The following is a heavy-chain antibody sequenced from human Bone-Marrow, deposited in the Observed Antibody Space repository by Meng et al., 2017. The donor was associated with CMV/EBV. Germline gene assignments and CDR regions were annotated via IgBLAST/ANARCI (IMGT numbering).Heavy chain of an antibody. CDR2: IYYSGNT. CDR1: GGSMNTYY. CDR3: ARIQGGARKYYYYYYGMDV. Sequence: SETLSLTCTVSGGSMNTYYWSWIRQSPGKGLQWIGYIYYSGNTNYNPSLRSRVTISVDTSKNQFSLKLSSVTAADTAVYYCARIQGGARKYYYYYYGMDVWGQGTTVTVSS. D-gene: IGHD3-16*01. V-gene: IGHV4-59*12. J-gene: IGHJ6*02.